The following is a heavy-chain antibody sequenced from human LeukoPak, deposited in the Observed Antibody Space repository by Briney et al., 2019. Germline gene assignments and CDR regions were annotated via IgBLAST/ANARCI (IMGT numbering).Heavy chain of an antibody. J-gene: IGHJ4*02. CDR2: IWYDGSNK. CDR1: GFTFRSHC. D-gene: IGHD5-12*01. Sequence: GSLRLSFSASGFTFRSHCMHRVRQAPGKGLGGGAVIWYDGSNKYYADSVKGRFTISRDNSKNTLYLQMNSLRAEDTAVYYCARDAARTDSGYDEFDYWGQGTLVTVSS. CDR3: ARDAARTDSGYDEFDY. V-gene: IGHV3-33*01.